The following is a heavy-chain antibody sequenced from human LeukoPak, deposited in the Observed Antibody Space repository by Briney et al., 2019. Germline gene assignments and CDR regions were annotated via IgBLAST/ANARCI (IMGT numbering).Heavy chain of an antibody. CDR1: GLTFSYAW. Sequence: GRSLRLSCAASGLTFSYAWMSWVRQTPGNGLEWVGLIKSKTDGGTIGYAAPVKGRFTISRDDSKNTLYVQMNSLKTEDTAVYYCTTTGGSYPIDYWGQGTLVTVSS. J-gene: IGHJ4*02. CDR3: TTTGGSYPIDY. D-gene: IGHD1-26*01. CDR2: IKSKTDGGTI. V-gene: IGHV3-15*01.